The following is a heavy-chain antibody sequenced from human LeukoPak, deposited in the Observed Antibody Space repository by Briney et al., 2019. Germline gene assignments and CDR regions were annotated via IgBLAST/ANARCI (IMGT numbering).Heavy chain of an antibody. CDR1: GYTLTGYY. V-gene: IGHV1-2*02. D-gene: IGHD6-19*01. J-gene: IGHJ5*02. CDR3: ARGPRIAVAGTEDWFDP. CDR2: INPNSGGT. Sequence: ASVKVSCKASGYTLTGYYMHWVRQAPGQGLEWMGWINPNSGGTNYAQKFQGRVTMTRHTSISTAYMELSRLRSDDTAVYYCARGPRIAVAGTEDWFDPWGQGTLVTVSS.